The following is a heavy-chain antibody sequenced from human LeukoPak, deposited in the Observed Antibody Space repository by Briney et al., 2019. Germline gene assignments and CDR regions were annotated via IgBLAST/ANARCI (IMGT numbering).Heavy chain of an antibody. D-gene: IGHD6-19*01. CDR2: ISSSGSTI. CDR1: GFTFSSYG. Sequence: GGSLRLSCAASGFTFSSYGMHWVRRAPGEGLEGVSYISSSGSTIYYADSVKGRFTISRDNAKNSLYLQMHSIRDEDTAVYYCARGEQQWLVQKEPDYWGQGTLVTVSS. CDR3: ARGEQQWLVQKEPDY. V-gene: IGHV3-48*02. J-gene: IGHJ4*02.